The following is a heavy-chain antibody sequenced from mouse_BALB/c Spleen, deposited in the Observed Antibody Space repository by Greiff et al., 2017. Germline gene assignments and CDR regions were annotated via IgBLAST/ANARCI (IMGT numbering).Heavy chain of an antibody. CDR3: ARQITTVVGNYYAMDY. D-gene: IGHD1-1*01. J-gene: IGHJ4*01. CDR1: GFTFSSYG. CDR2: ISSGGSYT. Sequence: EVQLVESGGDLVKPGGSLKLSCAASGFTFSSYGMSWVRQTPDKRLEWVATISSGGSYTYYPDSVKGRFTISRVNAKNTLYLQMSSLKSEDTAMYYCARQITTVVGNYYAMDYWGQGTSVTVSS. V-gene: IGHV5-6*01.